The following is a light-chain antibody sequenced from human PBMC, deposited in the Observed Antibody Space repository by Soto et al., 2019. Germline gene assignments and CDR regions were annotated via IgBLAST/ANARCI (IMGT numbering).Light chain of an antibody. CDR3: GSYSSSSTLYV. V-gene: IGLV2-14*03. J-gene: IGLJ1*01. CDR2: DVS. CDR1: SSDVGGSNY. Sequence: QSVLTQPASVSGSPGQSITISCTGTSSDVGGSNYVSWYQQHPGKAPKLMIYDVSNRPSGVSNRFSGSKSGNTASRTISGLQAEDEADYYCGSYSSSSTLYVFGTGTKLTVL.